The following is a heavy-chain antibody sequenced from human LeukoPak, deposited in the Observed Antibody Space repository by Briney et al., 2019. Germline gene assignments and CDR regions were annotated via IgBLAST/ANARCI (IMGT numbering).Heavy chain of an antibody. Sequence: PSETLSLTCTVSGGSISSYYWNWIRQPPGKGLEWIGYIYYSGSTNYNPSLKSRVTISVDTSKNQFSLKLSSVTAADTAVYYCARGADGYNDYWGQGTLVTVSS. CDR3: ARGADGYNDY. CDR1: GGSISSYY. J-gene: IGHJ4*02. CDR2: IYYSGST. D-gene: IGHD5-24*01. V-gene: IGHV4-59*01.